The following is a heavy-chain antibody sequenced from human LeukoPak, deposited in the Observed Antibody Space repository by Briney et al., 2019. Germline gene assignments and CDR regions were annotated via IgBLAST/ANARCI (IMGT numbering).Heavy chain of an antibody. Sequence: PGASLRLSCAASGFTFSSYAMSWVRQAPGKGPEWVSVISGSGGNTYYADSVKGRFTISRDNSKNTLYLQMNSLRAEDTAIYYCAKDGKGAPVAGTGYFDYWGQGTLVTVSS. CDR3: AKDGKGAPVAGTGYFDY. V-gene: IGHV3-23*01. CDR1: GFTFSSYA. CDR2: ISGSGGNT. D-gene: IGHD6-19*01. J-gene: IGHJ4*02.